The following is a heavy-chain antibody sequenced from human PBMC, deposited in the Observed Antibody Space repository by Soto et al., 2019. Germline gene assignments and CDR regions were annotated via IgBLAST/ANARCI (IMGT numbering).Heavy chain of an antibody. CDR2: INPNSGGT. V-gene: IGHV1-2*04. D-gene: IGHD6-13*01. J-gene: IGHJ6*02. CDR3: ATGSAAGPGHYYYYGMDV. CDR1: GDTFTGYY. Sequence: ASVKVSCKASGDTFTGYYMHWVRQAPGQGLEWMGWINPNSGGTNYAQKFQGWVTMTRDTSISTAYMELSRLRSDDTAVYYCATGSAAGPGHYYYYGMDVWGQGTTVTVSS.